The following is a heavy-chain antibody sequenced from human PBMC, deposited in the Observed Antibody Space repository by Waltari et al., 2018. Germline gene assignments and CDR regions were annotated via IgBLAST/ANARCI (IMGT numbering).Heavy chain of an antibody. D-gene: IGHD3-22*01. CDR3: ARTYYDSSGYYYRSDAFDI. V-gene: IGHV1-69*01. CDR2: IIPIFGTA. CDR1: GGTFSSYA. Sequence: QVQLVQSGAEVKKPGSSVKVSCKASGGTFSSYAISWVRQAPGQGLEWMGGIIPIFGTANYAQKFQGRVTITAYESTSTAYMELSSLRSEDTAVYYCARTYYDSSGYYYRSDAFDIWGQGTMVTVSS. J-gene: IGHJ3*02.